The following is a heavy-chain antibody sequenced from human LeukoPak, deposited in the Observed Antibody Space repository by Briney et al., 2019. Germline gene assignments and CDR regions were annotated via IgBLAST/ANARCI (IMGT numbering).Heavy chain of an antibody. CDR2: ISYDGSNK. J-gene: IGHJ4*02. CDR3: ARASRYSGYDVFDY. V-gene: IGHV3-30-3*01. CDR1: GFTFSSYA. D-gene: IGHD5-12*01. Sequence: GGSLRLSCAASGFTFSSYAMHWVRQAPGKGLEWVAVISYDGSNKYYADSVKGRFTISRDNSKNTLYLQMNSLRAEDTAVYYCARASRYSGYDVFDYWGQGTLVTVSS.